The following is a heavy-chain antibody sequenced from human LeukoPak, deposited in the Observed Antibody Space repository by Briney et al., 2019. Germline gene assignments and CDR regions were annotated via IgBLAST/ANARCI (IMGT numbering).Heavy chain of an antibody. CDR3: ARSGGSYYEGADY. CDR1: GSTFTSYG. V-gene: IGHV1-18*01. Sequence: ASGKASCKPSGSTFTSYGISWVRQPPGQGLEWMGWISAYNGNTNYAQKLQGRVTMTTDTSTSTAYMELRSLRSDDTAVYYCARSGGSYYEGADYWGPGTLVTVSS. J-gene: IGHJ4*02. CDR2: ISAYNGNT. D-gene: IGHD1-26*01.